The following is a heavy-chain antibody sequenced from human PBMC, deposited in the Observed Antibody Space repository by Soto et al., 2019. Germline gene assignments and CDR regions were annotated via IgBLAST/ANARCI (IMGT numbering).Heavy chain of an antibody. CDR1: GASISSSNW. V-gene: IGHV4-4*02. Sequence: QVQLQESGPGLVKPSGTLFLTCAVSGASISSSNWWTWVRQPPGKGLEWIGEIYHSGSTNYNPSLMSRVTISLDKSKNHFSLRLSSVTAADTAVYYCATSRGSGRLDNWGQGTLVTVSS. CDR3: ATSRGSGRLDN. J-gene: IGHJ4*02. CDR2: IYHSGST. D-gene: IGHD3-10*01.